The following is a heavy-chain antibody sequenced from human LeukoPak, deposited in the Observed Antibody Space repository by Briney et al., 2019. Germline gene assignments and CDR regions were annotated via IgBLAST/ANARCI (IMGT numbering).Heavy chain of an antibody. V-gene: IGHV1-2*02. CDR2: INPNSGGT. CDR1: GYTFTGYY. Sequence: GASVKVSCKASGYTFTGYYMHWGRQAPGQGLEWMGWINPNSGGTNYAQKFQGRVTMTRDTSISTAYMELSRLRSDDTAVYYCARGAPSGSYYRVSDFDYWGQGTLVTVSS. CDR3: ARGAPSGSYYRVSDFDY. J-gene: IGHJ4*02. D-gene: IGHD1-26*01.